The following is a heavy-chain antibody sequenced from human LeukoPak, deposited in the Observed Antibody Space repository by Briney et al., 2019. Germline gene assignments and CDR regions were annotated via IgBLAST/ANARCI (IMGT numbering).Heavy chain of an antibody. V-gene: IGHV3-23*01. D-gene: IGHD1-14*01. J-gene: IGHJ5*02. CDR2: ISGSGGST. CDR1: GFTFNTYA. Sequence: PGGSLRLSCTASGFTFNTYAMTWVRQAPGKGLEWVSAISGSGGSTYYADSVKGRFTISRDNAKNSLYLQMNSLRAEDTAVYYCARDEPTDPWGQGTLVTVSS. CDR3: ARDEPTDP.